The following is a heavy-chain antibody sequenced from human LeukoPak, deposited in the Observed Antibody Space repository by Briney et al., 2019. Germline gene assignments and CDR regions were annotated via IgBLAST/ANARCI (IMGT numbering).Heavy chain of an antibody. CDR2: IHYSGST. Sequence: SETLSLTRTVSGGSISSYYWSWIRQPPGKGLEWIGYIHYSGSTNYNPSLKSRVTISVDTSKNQLSLKLSSVTAADTAVYYCARAPTYYYDSSGYYWNWFDPWGQGTLVTVSS. D-gene: IGHD3-22*01. V-gene: IGHV4-59*01. CDR3: ARAPTYYYDSSGYYWNWFDP. CDR1: GGSISSYY. J-gene: IGHJ5*02.